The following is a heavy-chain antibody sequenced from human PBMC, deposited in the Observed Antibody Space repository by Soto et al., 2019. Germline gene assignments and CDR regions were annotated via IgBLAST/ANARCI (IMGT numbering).Heavy chain of an antibody. V-gene: IGHV1-69*12. Sequence: QVQLVQSGAEVKKPGSSVKVSCKASGGTFSSYAISWVRQAPGQGLEWMGGIIPIFGTANYAQKFQGRVTITAEESTSTAYMELSSLRSEDTAVYYCATADVVLVPAATYNWFDPWGQGTLVTVSS. CDR2: IIPIFGTA. CDR1: GGTFSSYA. CDR3: ATADVVLVPAATYNWFDP. D-gene: IGHD2-2*01. J-gene: IGHJ5*02.